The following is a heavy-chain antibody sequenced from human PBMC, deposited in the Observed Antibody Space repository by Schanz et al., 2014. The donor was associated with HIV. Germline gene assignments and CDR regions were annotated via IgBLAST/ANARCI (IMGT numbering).Heavy chain of an antibody. CDR2: INHRGST. D-gene: IGHD3-10*01. CDR3: ARGDDYYGSGTPAYYHAMDV. Sequence: QVQLQQWGAGLLRPSETLSLTCAVYGSPYKGYYWGWVRQFSDWGLEWIGEINHRGSTRYNPSLNGRVTISGDASKNQVSLSVTSVTAADTAVYYCARGDDYYGSGTPAYYHAMDVWGQGTTVTVSS. J-gene: IGHJ6*02. V-gene: IGHV4-34*01. CDR1: GSPYKGYY.